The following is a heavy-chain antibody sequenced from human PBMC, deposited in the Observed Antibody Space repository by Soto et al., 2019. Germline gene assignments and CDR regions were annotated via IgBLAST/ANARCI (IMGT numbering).Heavy chain of an antibody. D-gene: IGHD3-22*01. V-gene: IGHV4-30-4*01. CDR3: VSHYYDSSVNGMDV. CDR2: IHYSGST. J-gene: IGHJ6*02. Sequence: PSETLSLTCTVTRRSITSNYSYWDWIRQPPGQGLEWIGHIHYSGSTYYKSSLKSRVTISVDTSKNQFSLKLRSVAAADTAVYYCVSHYYDSSVNGMDVWGQGTTVS. CDR1: RRSITSNYSY.